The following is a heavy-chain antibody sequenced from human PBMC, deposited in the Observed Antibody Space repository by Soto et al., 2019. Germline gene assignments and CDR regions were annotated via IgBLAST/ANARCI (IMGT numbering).Heavy chain of an antibody. CDR3: ARSFTKSRRGGVAFDY. J-gene: IGHJ4*02. V-gene: IGHV1-69*01. CDR2: IVPIDGST. CDR1: GGTISSFG. Sequence: QVQLVQSGAEVKKPGSSVKVSCTTSGGTISSFGMNWVRQAPGQGLEWMGGIVPIDGSTKYAEKFQGRVTINADASTSTVYMDLSSLRSEDTAVYYCARSFTKSRRGGVAFDYWGQGTLLTVSP. D-gene: IGHD3-3*01.